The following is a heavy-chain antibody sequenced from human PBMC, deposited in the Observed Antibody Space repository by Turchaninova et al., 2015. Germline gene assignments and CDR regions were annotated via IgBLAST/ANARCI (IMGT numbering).Heavy chain of an antibody. J-gene: IGHJ4*02. V-gene: IGHV3-48*03. CDR2: ISSGGGTL. CDR3: ARALLRPADY. D-gene: IGHD3-3*01. CDR1: GFTFSSYE. Sequence: EVQLVESGGGLVQPGGSLSLSCAASGFTFSSYEMNWVRLAPGKGLEWVSYISSGGGTLYYEDSVKGRFTISRDNAKNALYLQMNSLRAEDTAVYYCARALLRPADYWGQGTLVTVSS.